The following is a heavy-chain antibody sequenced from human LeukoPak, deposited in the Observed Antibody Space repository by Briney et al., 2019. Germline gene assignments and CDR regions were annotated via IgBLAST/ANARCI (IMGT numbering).Heavy chain of an antibody. V-gene: IGHV3-48*04. CDR3: ASGTMVRGVIFDY. CDR2: ISLSSDPI. Sequence: GGSLRLSCAASGFTFSSYGMSWVRQAPGKGLEWVSFISLSSDPIYYADSVQGRFAVSRDNAKNTLYLQMNSLGAEDTAVYYCASGTMVRGVIFDYWGQGTLVTVSS. D-gene: IGHD3-10*01. J-gene: IGHJ4*02. CDR1: GFTFSSYG.